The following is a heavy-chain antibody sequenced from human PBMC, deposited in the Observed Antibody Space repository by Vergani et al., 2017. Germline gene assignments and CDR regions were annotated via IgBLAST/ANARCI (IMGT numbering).Heavy chain of an antibody. CDR3: ARGVDVNYDCWSGYFRWVKDCYIDV. V-gene: IGHV1-3*01. J-gene: IGHJ6*03. CDR2: INAGNGNT. Sequence: QVQLVQSGAEVKKPGASVKVSCKASGYTFTSYAMHWVRQAPGQRLEWMGWINAGNGNTKYSQKFQGRVTITRDTSASTAYMELSSLRSEDTAVYYCARGVDVNYDCWSGYFRWVKDCYIDVWDRGP. CDR1: GYTFTSYA. D-gene: IGHD3-3*01.